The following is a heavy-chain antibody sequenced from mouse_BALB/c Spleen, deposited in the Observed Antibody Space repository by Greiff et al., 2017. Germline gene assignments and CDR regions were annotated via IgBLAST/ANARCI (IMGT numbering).Heavy chain of an antibody. CDR1: GFTFSSYG. Sequence: EVMLVESGGGLVQPGGSRKLSCAASGFTFSSYGMSWVRQTPDKRLEWVATISSGGSYTYYPDSVKGRFTISRDNAKNTLYLQMSSLKSEDTAMYYCARHLLRNWYFDVWGAGTTVTVAS. J-gene: IGHJ1*01. CDR2: ISSGGSYT. V-gene: IGHV5-6*03. D-gene: IGHD1-1*01. CDR3: ARHLLRNWYFDV.